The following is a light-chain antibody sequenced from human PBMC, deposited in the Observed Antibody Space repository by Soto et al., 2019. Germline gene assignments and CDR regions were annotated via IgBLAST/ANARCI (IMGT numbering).Light chain of an antibody. CDR1: SSDVGGYNY. J-gene: IGLJ2*01. CDR3: SSYTSSSTLEV. Sequence: QSALPQPASVSGSPGQSITISCTGTSSDVGGYNYVSWYQQHPGKAPKLMIYDVSNRPSGVSNRFSASKSGNTASLTISGLQAEDEADYSCSSYTSSSTLEVFGGGTKLTVL. CDR2: DVS. V-gene: IGLV2-14*01.